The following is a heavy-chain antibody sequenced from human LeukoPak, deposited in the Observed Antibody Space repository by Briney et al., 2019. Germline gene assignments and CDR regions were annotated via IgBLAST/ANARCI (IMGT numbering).Heavy chain of an antibody. CDR2: IRYDGSNK. V-gene: IGHV3-30*02. D-gene: IGHD6-13*01. CDR3: AKDLDTAAGLFDI. CDR1: GFTFSSYG. J-gene: IGHJ3*02. Sequence: PGRSLRLSCAASGFTFSSYGMHWVRQAPGKGLEWVAFIRYDGSNKYYADSVKGRFTISRDNSKNTLYLQMNSLRAEDTAVYYCAKDLDTAAGLFDIWGQGTMVTVSS.